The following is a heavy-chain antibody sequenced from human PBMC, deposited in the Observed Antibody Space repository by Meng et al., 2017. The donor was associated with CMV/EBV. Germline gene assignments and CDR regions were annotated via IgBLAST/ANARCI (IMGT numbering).Heavy chain of an antibody. Sequence: GESPKIPCSASGFPFRSYAMSWVPQAPGQGLEWVSAISVSGGSKYYADSVEGRFNISRDNSKNSLYLQMNSLRAEDTAVYYCAKDLVTAAIGDALDIWGQGTMVTVSS. D-gene: IGHD2-2*01. V-gene: IGHV3-23*01. CDR2: ISVSGGSK. CDR3: AKDLVTAAIGDALDI. J-gene: IGHJ3*02. CDR1: GFPFRSYA.